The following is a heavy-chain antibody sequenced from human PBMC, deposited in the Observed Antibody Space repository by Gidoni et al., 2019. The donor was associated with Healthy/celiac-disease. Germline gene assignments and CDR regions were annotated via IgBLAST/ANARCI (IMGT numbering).Heavy chain of an antibody. CDR1: GGSISSYY. J-gene: IGHJ4*02. V-gene: IGHV4-59*01. Sequence: QVQLQESGPGLVKPSETLSLTCTGSGGSISSYYWSWIRQPPGKGLEWIGYIYYSGSTNYNPSIKSRVTISVDTSKNQFSLKLSSVTAADTAVYYCARSPGPSSGWYGEGFDYWGQGTLVTVSS. CDR2: IYYSGST. D-gene: IGHD6-19*01. CDR3: ARSPGPSSGWYGEGFDY.